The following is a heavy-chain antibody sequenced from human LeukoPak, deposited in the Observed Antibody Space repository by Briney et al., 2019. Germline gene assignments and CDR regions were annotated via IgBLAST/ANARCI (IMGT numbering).Heavy chain of an antibody. D-gene: IGHD5-18*01. CDR1: GFTLSSNY. Sequence: GGSLRLSCAASGFTLSSNYMSWVRQAPGKGLEWVSVIYSGGSTYYADSVQGRFTISRDNSKNTLYLQMNILRAEDTAVYYCARTSAWILGYDYWGQGTLVTVSS. J-gene: IGHJ4*02. V-gene: IGHV3-66*01. CDR3: ARTSAWILGYDY. CDR2: IYSGGST.